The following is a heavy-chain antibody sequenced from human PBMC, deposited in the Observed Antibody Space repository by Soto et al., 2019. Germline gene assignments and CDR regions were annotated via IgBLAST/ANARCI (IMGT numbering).Heavy chain of an antibody. D-gene: IGHD4-17*01. CDR2: SSYSGTT. J-gene: IGHJ5*02. CDR3: ARDSRRTVTTFNWLEP. Sequence: QVQLQESGPGLVKPSQTLSLTCSVSGDSITNDKYYWTWIRQHPGKGLEWIRYSSYSGTTFYSTSLKSLVTITVDTSKNLFSLNLSSVTAADTAIYYCARDSRRTVTTFNWLEPWGQGILVTVSS. V-gene: IGHV4-31*01. CDR1: GDSITNDKYY.